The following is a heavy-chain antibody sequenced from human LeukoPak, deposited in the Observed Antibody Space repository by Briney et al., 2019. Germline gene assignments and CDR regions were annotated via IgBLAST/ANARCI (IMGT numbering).Heavy chain of an antibody. CDR2: IYSGGST. D-gene: IGHD6-19*01. CDR3: ARGMGSGWYDNGLGY. CDR1: GFTVSSNY. Sequence: GGSLRLSCAVSGFTVSSNYMSWVRQAPGKGLEGVSVIYSGGSTYYADPVKGRFTISRDNSQKTPYLPKKNLRAEDTAVYYCARGMGSGWYDNGLGYWGQGTLVTVSS. V-gene: IGHV3-53*01. J-gene: IGHJ4*02.